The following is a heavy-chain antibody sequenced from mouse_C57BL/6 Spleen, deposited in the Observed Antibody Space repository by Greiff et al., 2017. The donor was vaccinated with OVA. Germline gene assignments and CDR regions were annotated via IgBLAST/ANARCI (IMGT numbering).Heavy chain of an antibody. V-gene: IGHV1-59*01. CDR1: GYTFTSYW. CDR2: IDPSDSYT. J-gene: IGHJ2*01. CDR3: ARKGTVYYFDY. D-gene: IGHD1-1*01. Sequence: QVQLKQPGAELVRPGTSVKLSCKASGYTFTSYWMHWVKQRPGQGLEWIGVIDPSDSYTNYNQKFKGKATLTVDTSSSTAYMQLSSLTSEDSAVYYCARKGTVYYFDYWGQGTTLTVSS.